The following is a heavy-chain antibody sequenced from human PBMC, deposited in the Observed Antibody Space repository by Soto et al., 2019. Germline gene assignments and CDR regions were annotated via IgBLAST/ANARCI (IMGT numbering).Heavy chain of an antibody. J-gene: IGHJ4*02. V-gene: IGHV4-61*01. CDR3: ARDGHDVQYFDY. D-gene: IGHD1-1*01. CDR2: VYYSGST. Sequence: SETLSLTCTVSGDSVSSGTYFWSWIRQPPGKGLEWIGYVYYSGSTNYNPTLKSRLTMSVDTSKNQFSLKLSSVTAADTAVYYCARDGHDVQYFDYWGQGTLVTVSS. CDR1: GDSVSSGTYF.